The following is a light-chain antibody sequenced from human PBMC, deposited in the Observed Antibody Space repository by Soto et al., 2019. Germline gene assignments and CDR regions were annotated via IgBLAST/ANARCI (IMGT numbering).Light chain of an antibody. CDR2: DVS. CDR1: SSDVGGSNY. CDR3: CSYAGSYIEL. V-gene: IGLV2-11*01. Sequence: QSALTQPRSVSGSPGQSVAISCTGTSSDVGGSNYVSWYQQHPGKAPKVMIYDVSKRPSGVPDRFSGSKSGNTASLTISGLQAEDEADYYCCSYAGSYIELFGGGTKVTVL. J-gene: IGLJ2*01.